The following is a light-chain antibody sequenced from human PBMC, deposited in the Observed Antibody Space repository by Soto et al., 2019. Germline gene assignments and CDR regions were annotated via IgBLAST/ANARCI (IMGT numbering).Light chain of an antibody. CDR1: SSDVGGYNY. CDR2: EVS. J-gene: IGLJ1*01. CDR3: SSYTSVSALHV. V-gene: IGLV2-14*01. Sequence: QSALTQPASVSGSPGQSITISCTGTSSDVGGYNYVSWYQQHPGKAPKLMIYEVSNRPSGVSNRFSGSKSGNTASLTISGLQAEDEADYYCSSYTSVSALHVFGTGTKLTVL.